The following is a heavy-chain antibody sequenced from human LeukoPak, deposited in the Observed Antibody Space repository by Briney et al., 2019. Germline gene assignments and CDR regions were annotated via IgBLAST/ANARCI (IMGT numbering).Heavy chain of an antibody. J-gene: IGHJ4*02. V-gene: IGHV3-20*04. Sequence: GGSLRLSCAASGFTFDDYGMSWVRQAPGKGLEWVSGINWNGGSTGYADSVKGRFTISRDNSKKTLYLQMNSLRAEDTAVYYCAKDQRLLLWFGELFDYWGQGTLVTVSS. D-gene: IGHD3-10*01. CDR1: GFTFDDYG. CDR2: INWNGGST. CDR3: AKDQRLLLWFGELFDY.